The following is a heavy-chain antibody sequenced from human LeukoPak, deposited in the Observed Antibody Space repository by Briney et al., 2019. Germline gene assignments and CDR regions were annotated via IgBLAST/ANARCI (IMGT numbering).Heavy chain of an antibody. D-gene: IGHD6-19*01. CDR2: INGGGDDT. J-gene: IGHJ6*02. CDR3: AKEGSSGWYDYYGLEV. Sequence: ETLSLTCTVSGGSISSYYWSWVRQAPGKGPEWVSVINGGGDDTYYADSVKGRFTTSRDNSKHTLYLQMTSLGVGDTAVYYCAKEGSSGWYDYYGLEVWGQGTTVTVSS. V-gene: IGHV3-23*01. CDR1: GGSISSYY.